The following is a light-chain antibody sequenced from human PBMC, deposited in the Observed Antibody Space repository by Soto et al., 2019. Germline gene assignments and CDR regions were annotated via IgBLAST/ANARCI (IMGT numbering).Light chain of an antibody. J-gene: IGKJ1*01. CDR2: GAS. CDR3: QHHNSYSQT. CDR1: QSIRHY. Sequence: DIQMTQSPPTLSASVGDRVTIPCRASQSIRHYLAWYQQMPGKAPKLLIYGASTLQSGVPSRFSGSGSGTEFTLTISSLQPDDFGTYFCQHHNSYSQTFGQGTKVEIK. V-gene: IGKV1-5*01.